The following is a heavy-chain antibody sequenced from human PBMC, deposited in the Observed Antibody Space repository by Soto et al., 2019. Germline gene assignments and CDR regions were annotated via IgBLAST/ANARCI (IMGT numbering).Heavy chain of an antibody. Sequence: PGESLKISCKGSGYSFTIYWIGWVRQMPGKGLEWMGIIYPGDSDTRYSPSFQGQVTISADKSISTAYLQWSSLKASDTAMYYCARLXNRIAAAGTYYYYGMDVWGRGTTVTVSS. CDR2: IYPGDSDT. D-gene: IGHD6-13*01. CDR1: GYSFTIYW. CDR3: ARLXNRIAAAGTYYYYGMDV. J-gene: IGHJ6*02. V-gene: IGHV5-51*01.